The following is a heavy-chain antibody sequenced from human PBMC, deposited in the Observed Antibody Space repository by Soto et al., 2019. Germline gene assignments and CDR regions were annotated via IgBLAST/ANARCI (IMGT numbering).Heavy chain of an antibody. Sequence: QVQLQESGPGLVKPSQTLSLTCTVSGGSISSGGYYWSWIRQHPGKGLEWIGYIYYSGSTYDNPSLKSRVTISVDTSKNQFSLKLSSVTAADTAVYDCARRSYGSGPFDPWGQGTLVTVSS. CDR3: ARRSYGSGPFDP. V-gene: IGHV4-31*03. CDR2: IYYSGST. D-gene: IGHD3-10*01. CDR1: GGSISSGGYY. J-gene: IGHJ5*02.